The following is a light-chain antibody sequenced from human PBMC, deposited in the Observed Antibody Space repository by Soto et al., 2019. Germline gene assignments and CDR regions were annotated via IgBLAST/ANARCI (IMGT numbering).Light chain of an antibody. CDR1: QSVTSN. Sequence: EIVMTQSPATLSVSPGERATLSCRASQSVTSNLAWSQQKPGQAPRLLIYGATTRATGIHARFSGSGSGTEFTLTISSIEPADFAVYNCQQRSNWPSLYSFGQGTKLEIK. CDR2: GAT. V-gene: IGKV3-15*01. J-gene: IGKJ2*01. CDR3: QQRSNWPSLYS.